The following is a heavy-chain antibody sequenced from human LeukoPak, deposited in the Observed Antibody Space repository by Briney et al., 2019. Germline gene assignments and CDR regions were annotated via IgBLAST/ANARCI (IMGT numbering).Heavy chain of an antibody. Sequence: GGSLRLSCRASGFTFGDYAMSWVRQARGKGLEWVGFIRSKLHAGTTEYAASVKGRFSISRDDSESIAYLQMNSLKTEDTAVYYCTGGDYRGGYYYYYMDVWGKGTTVAVSS. CDR1: GFTFGDYA. CDR2: IRSKLHAGTT. V-gene: IGHV3-49*04. CDR3: TGGDYRGGYYYYYMDV. D-gene: IGHD4-17*01. J-gene: IGHJ6*03.